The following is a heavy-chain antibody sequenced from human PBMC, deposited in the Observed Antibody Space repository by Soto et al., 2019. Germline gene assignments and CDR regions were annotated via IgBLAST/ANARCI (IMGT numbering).Heavy chain of an antibody. Sequence: QVQLVQSGAEVKKPGASVKVSCKASGYDFSSYGISWVRQAPGQGLEWMGWISASNGNRDYAHQFQGRATMTSDTSRTTAYMELRSLRSDDTAVYYCGRDPPRNDYWGQGTLVNVAS. CDR3: GRDPPRNDY. CDR1: GYDFSSYG. V-gene: IGHV1-18*04. J-gene: IGHJ4*02. CDR2: ISASNGNR.